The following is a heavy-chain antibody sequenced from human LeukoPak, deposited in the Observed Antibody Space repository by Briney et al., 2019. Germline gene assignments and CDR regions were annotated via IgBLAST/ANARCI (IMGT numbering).Heavy chain of an antibody. V-gene: IGHV3-30*18. J-gene: IGHJ4*02. CDR3: AKDSPLGYFDY. D-gene: IGHD7-27*01. Sequence: GGSLRLSCAASGFTFSSYGMHWVRQAPGKGLEWVAVISYDGSNKYYADSVKGRFAISRDNSKNTLYLQMNNLRAEDTAVYYCAKDSPLGYFDYWGREPWSPSPQ. CDR1: GFTFSSYG. CDR2: ISYDGSNK.